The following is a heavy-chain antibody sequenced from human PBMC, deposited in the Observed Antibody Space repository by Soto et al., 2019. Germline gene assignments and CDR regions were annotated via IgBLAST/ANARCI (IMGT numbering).Heavy chain of an antibody. J-gene: IGHJ6*02. Sequence: PGVALRLSFLASGFTFSSYAMSWVRQAPGKGLEWFSAISGSGGSTYYADSVKGRFTISRDNSKNTLYLQMNSLRAEDTAVYYCAKGKLRGDYYGMDVWGQGTTVTVSS. D-gene: IGHD3-16*01. CDR2: ISGSGGST. V-gene: IGHV3-23*01. CDR1: GFTFSSYA. CDR3: AKGKLRGDYYGMDV.